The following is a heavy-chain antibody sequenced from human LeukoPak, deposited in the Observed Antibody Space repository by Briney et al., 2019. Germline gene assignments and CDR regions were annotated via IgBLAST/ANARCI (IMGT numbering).Heavy chain of an antibody. CDR3: AKAGSSGYRYYFDY. V-gene: IGHV3-23*01. D-gene: IGHD3-22*01. CDR1: GFTFSSYA. J-gene: IGHJ4*02. CDR2: ISSSGGLA. Sequence: GGSLRLSCGASGFTFSSYAMSWVRQAPGKGLEWVSAISSSGGLAYYADSVKGRFTMSRDNSENTLFLQMNSLRADDTALYYCAKAGSSGYRYYFDYWGQGILVTVSS.